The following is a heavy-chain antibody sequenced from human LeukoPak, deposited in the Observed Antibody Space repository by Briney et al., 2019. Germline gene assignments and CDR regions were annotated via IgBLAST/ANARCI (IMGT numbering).Heavy chain of an antibody. CDR2: IYSGGST. CDR1: GFTVISNY. Sequence: GGSLRLSCAASGFTVISNYMSWVRQAPGKGLEWVSLIYSGGSTYYADSVRGRFTISRDNSKNTLCLQMNSLRAEDTAVYYCATTRYDAFDIWGQGTMVTVTS. J-gene: IGHJ3*02. V-gene: IGHV3-53*01. D-gene: IGHD4-17*01. CDR3: ATTRYDAFDI.